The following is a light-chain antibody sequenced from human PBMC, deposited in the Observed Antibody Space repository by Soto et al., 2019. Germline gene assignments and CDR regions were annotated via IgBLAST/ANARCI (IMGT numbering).Light chain of an antibody. J-gene: IGKJ4*01. CDR2: WAS. Sequence: DIVMTQSPDSLAVSLGERATIICKSSQSVLYSSDNKNYLAWFQQKPGQSPKLLIYWASTRESGVPDRFSGSGSGTDFTLTISSLQAEDVAVYYCQQYYSIPFTFGGGTKVEIK. V-gene: IGKV4-1*01. CDR1: QSVLYSSDNKNY. CDR3: QQYYSIPFT.